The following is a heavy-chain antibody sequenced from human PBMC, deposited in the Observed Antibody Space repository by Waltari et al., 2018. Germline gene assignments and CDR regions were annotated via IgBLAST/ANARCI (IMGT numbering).Heavy chain of an antibody. D-gene: IGHD1-26*01. Sequence: QVQLVQSGDELKKPGASVKVSCKASGPTFRSAYLHWVRQAPGQGLEWMGVIRPGDVTFSAQNLQGRITLTRDTSTSTSTTTVYMDLSSLRSEDTAIYYCVRDNSAWAFDVWGQGTLVTVS. CDR1: GPTFRSAY. CDR3: VRDNSAWAFDV. J-gene: IGHJ3*01. CDR2: IRPGDVT. V-gene: IGHV1-46*01.